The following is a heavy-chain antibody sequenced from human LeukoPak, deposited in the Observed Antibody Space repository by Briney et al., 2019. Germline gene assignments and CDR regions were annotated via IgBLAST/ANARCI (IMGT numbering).Heavy chain of an antibody. CDR1: GGSFSYYY. CDR3: ASWNAKTHSNDD. V-gene: IGHV4-34*01. J-gene: IGHJ4*02. Sequence: PSETLSLTCAVYGGSFSYYYWNWIRQSPGQGLEWIGEIHQSGSINCNPSLKSRVTISVDTSKKQFSLNLNSVTAADTAVYYCASWNAKTHSNDDWGQGTLVTVSS. CDR2: IHQSGSI. D-gene: IGHD1-1*01.